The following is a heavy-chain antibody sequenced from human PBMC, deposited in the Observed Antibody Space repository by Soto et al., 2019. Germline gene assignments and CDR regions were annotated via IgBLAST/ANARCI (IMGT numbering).Heavy chain of an antibody. CDR2: IWYDGNNK. D-gene: IGHD4-17*01. CDR1: GFTFSTYG. V-gene: IGHV3-33*01. CDR3: ARDRGCTMTYVDY. Sequence: QVQLVESGGGVVQPGRSLRLSCAASGFTFSTYGMHWVRQAPGKGLEWVAVIWYDGNNKYYADSVKGRFTISRDNSKNTLYLQMNSLRAEDTAVYYCARDRGCTMTYVDYWGQGTLVTVSS. J-gene: IGHJ4*02.